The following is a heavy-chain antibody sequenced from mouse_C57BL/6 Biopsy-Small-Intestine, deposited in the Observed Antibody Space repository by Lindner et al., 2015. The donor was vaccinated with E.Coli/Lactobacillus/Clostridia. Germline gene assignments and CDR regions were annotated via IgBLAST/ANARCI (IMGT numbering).Heavy chain of an antibody. CDR1: GYAFTNYL. J-gene: IGHJ4*01. D-gene: IGHD2-13*01. V-gene: IGHV1-54*01. CDR2: INPGSGET. CDR3: ARGDFSDSYAVDY. Sequence: VQLQESGTELVRPGTSVKVSCKASGYAFTNYLIEWVKQRPGQGLEWIGVINPGSGETKYNEKFKAKATLTADKSSSTAYVQLSSLTSEDSAVYFCARGDFSDSYAVDYWGQGTSVTVSS.